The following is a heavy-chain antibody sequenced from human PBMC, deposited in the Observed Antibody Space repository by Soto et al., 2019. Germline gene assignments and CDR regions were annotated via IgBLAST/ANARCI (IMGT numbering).Heavy chain of an antibody. CDR2: ISANNGNT. D-gene: IGHD4-17*01. V-gene: IGHV1-18*01. CDR1: GYTFTSYG. J-gene: IGHJ4*02. CDR3: AGDRDYGDYPTEY. Sequence: QVQLVQSGAEVKKPGASVKVSCKASGYTFTSYGISWVRQAPGQGLEWMGWISANNGNTIYAQKLQGRDTMTTHTSTSTGYLELRSVRSDDTAVYYCAGDRDYGDYPTEYSGQGTLVTVSS.